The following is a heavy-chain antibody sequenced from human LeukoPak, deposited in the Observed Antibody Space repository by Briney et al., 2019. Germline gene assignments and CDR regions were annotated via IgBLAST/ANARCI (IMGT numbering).Heavy chain of an antibody. CDR3: AKSSGGSYSWFDP. D-gene: IGHD2-15*01. J-gene: IGHJ5*02. Sequence: GGSLRLSCAASGFTFSNYGMNWVRQAPGKGLEWVSTISGGGGSTYYAESVKGRFTISRDNSKNTLYLQMNSLRAEDTAIYYCAKSSGGSYSWFDPWGQGTLVTVPS. CDR2: ISGGGGST. CDR1: GFTFSNYG. V-gene: IGHV3-23*01.